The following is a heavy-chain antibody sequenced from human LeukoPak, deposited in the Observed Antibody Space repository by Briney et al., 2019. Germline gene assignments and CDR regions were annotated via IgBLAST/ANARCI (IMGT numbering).Heavy chain of an antibody. Sequence: ASVNVSRQAFGYTFGTSSISWVRQAPGPRLEWMGWISPANGNTHYEQGVQGRVTMTTDTSRSTAYMELRNLRSDDTAMYYCTRVRDSNNWWGAFGIWGQGTMVTVSS. CDR1: GYTFGTSS. D-gene: IGHD1-1*01. J-gene: IGHJ3*02. V-gene: IGHV1-18*01. CDR3: TRVRDSNNWWGAFGI. CDR2: ISPANGNT.